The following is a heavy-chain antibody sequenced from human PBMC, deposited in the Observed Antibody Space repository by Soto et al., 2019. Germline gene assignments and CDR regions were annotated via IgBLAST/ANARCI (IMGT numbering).Heavy chain of an antibody. J-gene: IGHJ1*01. D-gene: IGHD5-18*01. V-gene: IGHV4-34*01. Sequence: SETMSVTCAVYGGSFSGYYWSWIRQTPGKGLEWIGEINHSGGTNYNPSLKSRVTISVDTSKNQFSLKLSSVTAADTAVYYCARGGFGYSYGQYFQHWGQGILVTVSS. CDR2: INHSGGT. CDR3: ARGGFGYSYGQYFQH. CDR1: GGSFSGYY.